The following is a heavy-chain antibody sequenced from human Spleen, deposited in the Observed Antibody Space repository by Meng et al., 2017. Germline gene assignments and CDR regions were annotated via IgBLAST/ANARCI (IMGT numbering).Heavy chain of an antibody. J-gene: IGHJ4*02. D-gene: IGHD2-2*01. V-gene: IGHV3-33*01. CDR3: ARDRAPYQPDASFSY. CDR1: GFTFSSYG. Sequence: GESLKISCAASGFTFSSYGMHWVRQAPGKGLEWVAVIWYDGSNKYYADSVKGRFTISRDNSKNTLYLQMNSLRAEDPAVYYCARDRAPYQPDASFSYWGQGTLVTVSS. CDR2: IWYDGSNK.